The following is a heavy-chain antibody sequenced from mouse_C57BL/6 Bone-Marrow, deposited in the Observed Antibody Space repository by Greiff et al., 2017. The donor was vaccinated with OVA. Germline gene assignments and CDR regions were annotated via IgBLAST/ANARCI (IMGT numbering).Heavy chain of an antibody. Sequence: VQLKQSGPELVKPGASVKIPCKASGYTFTDYNMDWVKQSHGKSLEWIGDINPNNGGTIYNQKFKGKATLTVDKSSSTAYMELRSLTSEDTAVYYCARIYDGYYVRAMDYWGQGTSVTVSS. V-gene: IGHV1-18*01. CDR3: ARIYDGYYVRAMDY. CDR2: INPNNGGT. D-gene: IGHD2-3*01. CDR1: GYTFTDYN. J-gene: IGHJ4*01.